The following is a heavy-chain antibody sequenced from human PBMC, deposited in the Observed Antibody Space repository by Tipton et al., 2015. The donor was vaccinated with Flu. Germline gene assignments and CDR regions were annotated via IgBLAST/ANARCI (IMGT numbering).Heavy chain of an antibody. V-gene: IGHV1-69*01. CDR1: GGTFSSYT. CDR2: IIPLFGTA. CDR3: ASEGSGSVYENY. D-gene: IGHD5/OR15-5a*01. Sequence: QLMQSGAEVEKPGSSVKVSCKASGGTFSSYTFTWVRQTPGQGLEWMGDIIPLFGTANYAQKFQGRVTITADESTSTAYMEMSSLRSDDTAVYYCASEGSGSVYENYWGQGTLVTVSS. J-gene: IGHJ4*02.